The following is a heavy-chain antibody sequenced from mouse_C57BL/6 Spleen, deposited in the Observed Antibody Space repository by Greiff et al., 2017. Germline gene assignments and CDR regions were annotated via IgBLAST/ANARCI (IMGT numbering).Heavy chain of an antibody. CDR2: IDPETGGT. Sequence: VKLVESGAELVRPGASVTLSCKASGYTFTDYEMHWVKQTPVHGLEWIGAIDPETGGTAYNQKFKGKAILTADKSSSTAYMELRSLTSEDSAVYYCTRDRGLGRGGFDYWGQGTTLTVSS. V-gene: IGHV1-15*01. J-gene: IGHJ2*01. CDR1: GYTFTDYE. D-gene: IGHD4-1*01. CDR3: TRDRGLGRGGFDY.